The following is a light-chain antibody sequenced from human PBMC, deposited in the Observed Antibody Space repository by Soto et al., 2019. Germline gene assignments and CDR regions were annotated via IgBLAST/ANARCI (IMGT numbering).Light chain of an antibody. Sequence: VVMTQSPLSLPVTLGQPASISCRSSQSLVHSSGNTYLNWFLQRPGHSPRRLIYQVSNRDSGVPDRFSGSGSGIDFTLKISRVEADDVGVYYCMQGTSWPWTFGQGTKVDIK. CDR2: QVS. CDR3: MQGTSWPWT. V-gene: IGKV2-30*02. J-gene: IGKJ1*01. CDR1: QSLVHSSGNTY.